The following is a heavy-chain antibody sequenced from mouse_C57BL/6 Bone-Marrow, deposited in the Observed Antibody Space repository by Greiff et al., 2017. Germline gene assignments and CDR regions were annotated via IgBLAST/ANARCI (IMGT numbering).Heavy chain of an antibody. Sequence: LVESGPELVKPGASVKLSCKASGYTFTSYDINWVKQRPGQGLEWIGWIYPRDGSTKYNEKFKGKATLTVDTSSSTAYMELHSLTSEDSAVYFCARGKDYFLMDYWGQGTSVTVSS. CDR2: IYPRDGST. D-gene: IGHD1-1*01. CDR1: GYTFTSYD. V-gene: IGHV1-85*01. J-gene: IGHJ4*01. CDR3: ARGKDYFLMDY.